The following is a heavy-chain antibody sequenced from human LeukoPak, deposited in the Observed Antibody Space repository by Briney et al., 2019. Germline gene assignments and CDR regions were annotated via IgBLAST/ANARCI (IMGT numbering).Heavy chain of an antibody. D-gene: IGHD1-26*01. Sequence: GASVKVSCKASGYTFTSYYIHWVRQAPGQGLEWMGIINPRSSSTTYAQKFQGRVTMTTDTSTTPAYMELRSLTSDDTAVYYCARRGGSYSHSDFWGQGTLVTVSS. V-gene: IGHV1-46*01. CDR2: INPRSSST. CDR3: ARRGGSYSHSDF. CDR1: GYTFTSYY. J-gene: IGHJ4*02.